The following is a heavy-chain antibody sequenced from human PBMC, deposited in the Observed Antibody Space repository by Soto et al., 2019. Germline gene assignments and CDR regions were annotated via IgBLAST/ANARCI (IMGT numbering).Heavy chain of an antibody. D-gene: IGHD3-9*01. Sequence: ASVKVSCKASGYTFSSYDINWVRLATGQGLEWMGRTSPSGGNTDYGLKFQGRVTMTTDTSISTAYMELSGLRSEDTAFYYCARGRYDILTGYYSYYGMDVWGQGTTVTVS. J-gene: IGHJ6*02. CDR3: ARGRYDILTGYYSYYGMDV. V-gene: IGHV1-8*02. CDR2: TSPSGGNT. CDR1: GYTFSSYD.